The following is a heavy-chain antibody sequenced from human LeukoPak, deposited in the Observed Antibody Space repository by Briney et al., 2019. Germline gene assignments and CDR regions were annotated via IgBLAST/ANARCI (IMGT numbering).Heavy chain of an antibody. D-gene: IGHD3-10*01. Sequence: ASVTVSCTASGYTFTIYAMNWVRQAPGPALEWMGWINTNTGNPRCAQGLTGRFVVSLDTSVSTAYMQISSLKAEDTAVYYCARPLIDYYGSGSPPFDYWGQGTLVTVSS. CDR2: INTNTGNP. J-gene: IGHJ4*02. CDR3: ARPLIDYYGSGSPPFDY. V-gene: IGHV7-4-1*02. CDR1: GYTFTIYA.